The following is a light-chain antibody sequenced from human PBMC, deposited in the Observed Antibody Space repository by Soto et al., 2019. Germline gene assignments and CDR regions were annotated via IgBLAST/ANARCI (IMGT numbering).Light chain of an antibody. V-gene: IGKV1-27*01. J-gene: IGKJ1*01. CDR3: QRYNSVPRT. Sequence: DIQMTQSPSALSAFVGDRVTITCRASQGISNFLAWYQQKPGKVPKLLTHSASTLHSGLPPRFSGSGSGTDFTLTIISLQPEDVATYYCQRYNSVPRTFGQGTKVEIK. CDR2: SAS. CDR1: QGISNF.